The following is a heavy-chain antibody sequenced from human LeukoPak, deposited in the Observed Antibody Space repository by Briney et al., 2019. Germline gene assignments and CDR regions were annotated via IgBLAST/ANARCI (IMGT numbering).Heavy chain of an antibody. CDR1: GFTFSSYS. V-gene: IGHV3-48*01. CDR2: ISSSSSTI. CDR3: ARTTYTYYFDY. D-gene: IGHD3-16*01. Sequence: PGGSLRLSCAASGFTFSSYSMNWVRQAPGKGLEWVSYISSSSSTIYYADSVKGRFTISRDNAKNSLYLQMNSLRAEDTAVYYCARTTYTYYFDYWGQGTLVTVSS. J-gene: IGHJ4*02.